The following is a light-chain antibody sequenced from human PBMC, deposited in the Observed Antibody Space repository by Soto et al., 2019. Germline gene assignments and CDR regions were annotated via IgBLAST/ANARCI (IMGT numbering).Light chain of an antibody. J-gene: IGKJ1*01. Sequence: DIQLTQSPSFLSASVGDRVTITCRASQGISSDLAWFQQRPGKAPKVLIYAASTFQSGVPSRFSGSASGTDFTLTISSLQPEDFATYFCRKLNRYPWTFGQGTKVEIK. CDR3: RKLNRYPWT. CDR2: AAS. V-gene: IGKV1-9*01. CDR1: QGISSD.